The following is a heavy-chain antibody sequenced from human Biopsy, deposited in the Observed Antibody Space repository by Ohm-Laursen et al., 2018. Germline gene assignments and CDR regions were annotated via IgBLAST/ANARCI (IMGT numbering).Heavy chain of an antibody. CDR1: GSTFSSFG. CDR2: INSMFGTT. Sequence: GASVNVSCKASGSTFSSFGISWVRQAPGQGLEWMGEINSMFGTTNYAQTFQGRVTITADESTSTAYMEVSSLRSEDTAVYYCAKRGVERGRPLAYWGQGTLVTVSS. J-gene: IGHJ4*02. CDR3: AKRGVERGRPLAY. D-gene: IGHD1-1*01. V-gene: IGHV1-69*01.